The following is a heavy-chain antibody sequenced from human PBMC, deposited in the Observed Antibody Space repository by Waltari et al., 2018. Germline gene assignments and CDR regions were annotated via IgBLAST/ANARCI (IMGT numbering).Heavy chain of an antibody. CDR3: ARDIIAPRPDGFDV. D-gene: IGHD6-6*01. V-gene: IGHV3-33*01. CDR1: GFTFNNFG. Sequence: QLQLVESGGGVVQPGGSLRLSCEASGFTFNNFGMHWVRPAPGNGLEWVAGIRYDGDNKFYADSVKGRFIISRDNSKNTLFLETNSLRIEDTAVYYCARDIIAPRPDGFDVWGQGTLVTVSA. J-gene: IGHJ3*01. CDR2: IRYDGDNK.